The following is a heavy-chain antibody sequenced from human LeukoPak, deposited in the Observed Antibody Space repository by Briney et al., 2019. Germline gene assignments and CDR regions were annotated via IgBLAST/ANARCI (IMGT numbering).Heavy chain of an antibody. CDR3: ARLAAQGGY. CDR1: GYSISSGYY. V-gene: IGHV4-38-2*01. Sequence: SETLSLTCAVSGYSISSGYYWGWIRQPPGKGLEWIGSIYHSGSTYYNPSLRSRVTISVDTSKNQFSLKLSSVTAADTAVYYCARLAAQGGYWGQGTLVTVSS. J-gene: IGHJ4*02. CDR2: IYHSGST. D-gene: IGHD6-13*01.